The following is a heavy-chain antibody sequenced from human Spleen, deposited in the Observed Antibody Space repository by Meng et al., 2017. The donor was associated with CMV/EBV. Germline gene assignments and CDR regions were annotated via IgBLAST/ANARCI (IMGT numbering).Heavy chain of an antibody. J-gene: IGHJ6*02. Sequence: SETLSLTCTVSGGSISSSSYYWGWIRQPPGKGLEWIGSIYYSGSTYYNPSLKSRVTISVDTSKNQFSLKLSSVTAADTAVYYCARLKSSTSSYYYYYGMDVWGQGTTVTVSS. V-gene: IGHV4-39*01. CDR1: GGSISSSSYY. D-gene: IGHD2-2*01. CDR2: IYYSGST. CDR3: ARLKSSTSSYYYYYGMDV.